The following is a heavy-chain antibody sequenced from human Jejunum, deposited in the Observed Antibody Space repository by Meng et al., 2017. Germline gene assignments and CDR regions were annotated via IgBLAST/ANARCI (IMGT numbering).Heavy chain of an antibody. CDR2: ISSGGSAT. CDR3: AKQSSSGYYYLEY. V-gene: IGHV3-23*01. D-gene: IGHD3-22*01. CDR1: GFSFSTYA. Sequence: GESLKISCVASGFSFSTYAMSWVRQAPGKGLEWVSAISSGGSATYYADSVKGRFTISRDNSKNTLYLQLSSLRAEDTAAFYCAKQSSSGYYYLEYWGQGTLVTVSS. J-gene: IGHJ4*02.